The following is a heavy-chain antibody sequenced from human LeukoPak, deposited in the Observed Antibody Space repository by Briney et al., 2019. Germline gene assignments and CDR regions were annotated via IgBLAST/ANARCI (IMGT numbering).Heavy chain of an antibody. J-gene: IGHJ4*02. CDR1: GFTFSSNA. D-gene: IGHD1-26*01. CDR3: AKGDSGSYCSFDY. CDR2: VSGSGGNT. Sequence: GESLKISCAASGFTFSSNALSWVRQAPGKGLEWVSAVSGSGGNTYYADSVKGRFTISRDNSKNTLYLQMNSLRAEDTAVYHCAKGDSGSYCSFDYWGQGTLVTVSS. V-gene: IGHV3-23*01.